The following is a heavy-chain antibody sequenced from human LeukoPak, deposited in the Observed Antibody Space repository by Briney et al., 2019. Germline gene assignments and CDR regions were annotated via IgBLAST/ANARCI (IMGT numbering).Heavy chain of an antibody. V-gene: IGHV3-9*03. CDR3: AKGSGYDPDYYYYMDV. D-gene: IGHD3-22*01. J-gene: IGHJ6*03. CDR1: GFTFDDYA. CDR2: ISWNSGSI. Sequence: GGSLRLSCAASGFTFDDYAMHWVRQAPGKGPEWVSGISWNSGSIGYADSVKGRFTISRDNAKNSLYLQMNSLRAEDMALYYCAKGSGYDPDYYYYMDVWGKGTTVTVSS.